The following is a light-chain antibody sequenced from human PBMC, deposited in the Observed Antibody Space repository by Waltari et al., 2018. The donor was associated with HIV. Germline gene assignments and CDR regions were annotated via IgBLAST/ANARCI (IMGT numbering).Light chain of an antibody. V-gene: IGLV2-23*02. Sequence: QSALTQPASVSGSPGQSITISCTGTSSDVGTYNLVSWYQQYPGKAPKLLMYEVSKRPSGVSDRFSGAKSGNAASLTISVLHAEHEADYYCCSYAGSITHVIFGGGTKLTVL. CDR3: CSYAGSITHVI. J-gene: IGLJ2*01. CDR1: SSDVGTYNL. CDR2: EVS.